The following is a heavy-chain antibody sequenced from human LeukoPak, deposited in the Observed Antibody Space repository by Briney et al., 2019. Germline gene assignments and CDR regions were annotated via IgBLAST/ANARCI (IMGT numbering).Heavy chain of an antibody. CDR2: INPKSGDT. CDR1: GYIFSDYH. CDR3: ARKGIWNYVFAY. Sequence: ASVKVSCKPSGYIFSDYHIHWVRQAPGQGLEWMGWINPKSGDTNYAQKFQGRVTMTRDTSISTAYMELSSLKSDDTAVYYCARKGIWNYVFAYWGQGTLVTISS. J-gene: IGHJ4*02. D-gene: IGHD1-7*01. V-gene: IGHV1-2*02.